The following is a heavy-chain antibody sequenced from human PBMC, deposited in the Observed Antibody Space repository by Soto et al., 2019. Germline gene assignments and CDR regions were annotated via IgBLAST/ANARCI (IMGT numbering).Heavy chain of an antibody. CDR1: GGSISSYY. J-gene: IGHJ4*02. D-gene: IGHD6-6*01. CDR2: IYDSGST. CDR3: AAPPRY. V-gene: IGHV4-59*01. Sequence: SETLSLTCTVSGGSISSYYWSWIRQPPGKELEWIGYIYDSGSTNYNPSLKSRVTISVDTSKNQFSLKLTSVTAADTAVYYCAAPPRYWGQGTLVTVSS.